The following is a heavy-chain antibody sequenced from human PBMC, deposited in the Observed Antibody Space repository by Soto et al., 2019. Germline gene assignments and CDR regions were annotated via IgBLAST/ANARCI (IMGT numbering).Heavy chain of an antibody. Sequence: QVQLQESGPGLVKPSLTLSLTCSVSGDSITNGDYYWSWIRQPPGKGLEWIGYIFHSGSTYYNPSLKRRVTISVDTSENQFSLKLRSVTAADTAVYYRATNWNYAHNYWGQGTLVTVSS. D-gene: IGHD1-7*01. CDR2: IFHSGST. J-gene: IGHJ4*02. CDR1: GDSITNGDYY. CDR3: ATNWNYAHNY. V-gene: IGHV4-30-4*01.